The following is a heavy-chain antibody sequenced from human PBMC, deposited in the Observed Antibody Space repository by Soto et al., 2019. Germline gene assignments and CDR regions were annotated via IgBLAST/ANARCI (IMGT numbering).Heavy chain of an antibody. V-gene: IGHV1-2*02. CDR3: ARSYYYGSGSYLYGMDV. CDR1: GYTFTGYY. CDR2: INPNSGGT. J-gene: IGHJ6*02. D-gene: IGHD3-10*01. Sequence: ASVKVSCKASGYTFTGYYMHWVRQAPGQGLEWMGWINPNSGGTNYAQKFQGRVTMTRDTSISTAYMELSRLRSDDTAVYYCARSYYYGSGSYLYGMDVWGQGTTVTVSS.